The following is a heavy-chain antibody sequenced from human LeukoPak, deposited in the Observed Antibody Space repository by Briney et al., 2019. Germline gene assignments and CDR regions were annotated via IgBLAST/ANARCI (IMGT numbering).Heavy chain of an antibody. CDR3: ASLLRKDYYYYGVDV. D-gene: IGHD1-26*01. CDR2: INHSGST. V-gene: IGHV4-34*01. J-gene: IGHJ6*02. Sequence: SETLSLTCAVYGGSFSGYYWNWIRQPPGKGLEWIGEINHSGSTNYNPSLKSRVTISVDTSKNQFSLKLSSVTAADTAVYYCASLLRKDYYYYGVDVWGQGTTVTVSS. CDR1: GGSFSGYY.